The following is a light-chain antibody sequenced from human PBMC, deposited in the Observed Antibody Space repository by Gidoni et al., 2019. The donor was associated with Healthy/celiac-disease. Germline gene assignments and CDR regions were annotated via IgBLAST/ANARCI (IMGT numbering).Light chain of an antibody. CDR2: GAV. V-gene: IGKV3-20*01. J-gene: IGKJ1*01. Sequence: DIVLTQSPGTLSLSPGERATLSCRASQSVSSSYLAWYPQKPGQAPRPLIYGAVSRATGIPDRFSGSGSGTDFTLTISRLEPEDFAVYYCQQYGSSPPWTFGQGTKVEIK. CDR1: QSVSSSY. CDR3: QQYGSSPPWT.